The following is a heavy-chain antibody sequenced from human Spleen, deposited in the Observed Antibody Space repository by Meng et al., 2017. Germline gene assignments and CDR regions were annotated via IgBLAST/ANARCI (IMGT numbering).Heavy chain of an antibody. Sequence: GGPLRLSCAASGFTFSTYWMTWVRQAPGKGLEWVANIKQDATERYYVDSVKGRFTISRDNAKNKLYLQMKSLRAEDTAVFYCARNGTNVYSHTHHGLDVWGQGTTVTVSS. D-gene: IGHD2-8*01. J-gene: IGHJ6*02. V-gene: IGHV3-7*01. CDR2: IKQDATER. CDR3: ARNGTNVYSHTHHGLDV. CDR1: GFTFSTYW.